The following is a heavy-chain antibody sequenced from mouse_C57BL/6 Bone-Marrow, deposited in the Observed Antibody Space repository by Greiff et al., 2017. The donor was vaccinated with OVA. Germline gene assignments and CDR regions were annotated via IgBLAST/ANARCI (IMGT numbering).Heavy chain of an antibody. V-gene: IGHV1-59*01. CDR3: ARENYSNPFDY. CDR1: GYTFTSYW. J-gene: IGHJ2*01. Sequence: QVQLQQPGAELVRPGTSVKLSCKASGYTFTSYWMHWVKQRPGQGLEWIGVIDPSDSYTNYNQKFKGKATLTVDTSSSTAYMQLSSLTSEDSAVFNCARENYSNPFDYWGQGTTLTVSS. D-gene: IGHD2-5*01. CDR2: IDPSDSYT.